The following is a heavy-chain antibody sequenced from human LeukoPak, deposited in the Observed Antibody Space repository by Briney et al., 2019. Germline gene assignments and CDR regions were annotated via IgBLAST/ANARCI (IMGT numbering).Heavy chain of an antibody. Sequence: SGGSLRLSCAASGLTFSSYSMNWVRQAPGKGLEWVSYISSSSSTIYYADSVKGRFTISRDNAKNSLYLQMNSLRAEDTAVYYCTEAHCTGDCYSSYYSYGMDVWGQGTTVTVSS. CDR1: GLTFSSYS. J-gene: IGHJ6*02. CDR3: TEAHCTGDCYSSYYSYGMDV. CDR2: ISSSSSTI. V-gene: IGHV3-48*04. D-gene: IGHD2-21*02.